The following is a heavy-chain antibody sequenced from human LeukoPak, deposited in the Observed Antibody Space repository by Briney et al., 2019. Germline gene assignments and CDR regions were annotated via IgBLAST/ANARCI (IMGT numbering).Heavy chain of an antibody. CDR3: ARVGGDYPPFRYYYGMDV. D-gene: IGHD4-17*01. J-gene: IGHJ6*02. CDR1: GGSISSCY. Sequence: AETLSLTCGVSGGSISSCYCDWIRQPARKQLEGIARIYTRGSTNYNPSLKRRVTMSVDTSKNQFSLKLSSVTAADTAVYYCARVGGDYPPFRYYYGMDVWGQGPTVTVSS. CDR2: IYTRGST. V-gene: IGHV4-4*07.